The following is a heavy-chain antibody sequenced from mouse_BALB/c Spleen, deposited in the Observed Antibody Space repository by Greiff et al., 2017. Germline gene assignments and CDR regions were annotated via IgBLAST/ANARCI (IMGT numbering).Heavy chain of an antibody. J-gene: IGHJ3*01. Sequence: EVKVEESGGGLVKPGGSLKLSCAASGFTFSSYTMSWVRQTPEKRLEWVATISSGGGNTYYPDSVKGRFTISRDNAKNNLYLQMSSLRSEDTALYYCARPYDYDGFAYWGQGTLVTVSA. CDR1: GFTFSSYT. V-gene: IGHV5-9*03. D-gene: IGHD2-4*01. CDR2: ISSGGGNT. CDR3: ARPYDYDGFAY.